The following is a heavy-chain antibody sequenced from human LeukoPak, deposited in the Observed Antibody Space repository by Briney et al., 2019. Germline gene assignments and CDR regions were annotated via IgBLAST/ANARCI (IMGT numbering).Heavy chain of an antibody. CDR2: IYPGD. V-gene: IGHV5-51*01. CDR3: ATLLGSGIAAAGTKKTHWYFDL. Sequence: GESLKISCKGSGYSFTSYWIGWVRQMPGKGLEWMGIIYPGDYSPSFQGQATISADKSISTAYLQWSSLKASDTAMYYCATLLGSGIAAAGTKKTHWYFDLWGRGTLVTVSS. D-gene: IGHD6-13*01. CDR1: GYSFTSYW. J-gene: IGHJ2*01.